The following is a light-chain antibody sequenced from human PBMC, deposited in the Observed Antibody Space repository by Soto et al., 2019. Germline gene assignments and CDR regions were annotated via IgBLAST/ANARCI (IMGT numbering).Light chain of an antibody. Sequence: DIQMTQSPSSLSASVGDRVTITCRASQGISNSLAWCQQKPGKVPKLLLYASSTLQSGVPSRFSGSGSGTDLTLTISILQPEDGATYYCQKCGIAPFTVGGGTKVELK. CDR1: QGISNS. CDR2: ASS. CDR3: QKCGIAPFT. V-gene: IGKV1-27*01. J-gene: IGKJ4*01.